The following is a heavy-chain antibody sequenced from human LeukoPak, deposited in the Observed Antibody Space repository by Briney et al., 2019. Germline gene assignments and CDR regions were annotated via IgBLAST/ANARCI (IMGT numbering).Heavy chain of an antibody. CDR3: ARDYDSSGWYGGTTGY. CDR2: ISAHNGNT. D-gene: IGHD6-19*01. V-gene: IGHV1-18*01. Sequence: PGASVKVSCKASGYTFTSYGISWVRQAPGQGLEWMGWISAHNGNTNYAQKLQGRVTMTTDTSTSTAYMELRSLRSDDTAVYYCARDYDSSGWYGGTTGYWGQGTLVTVSS. J-gene: IGHJ4*02. CDR1: GYTFTSYG.